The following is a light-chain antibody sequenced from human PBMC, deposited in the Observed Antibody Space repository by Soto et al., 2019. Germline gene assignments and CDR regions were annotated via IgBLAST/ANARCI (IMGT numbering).Light chain of an antibody. CDR3: QQRSNWPLT. CDR2: DAS. J-gene: IGKJ4*01. V-gene: IGKV3-11*01. CDR1: QSVSYY. Sequence: EFVLTQSPGTLSLSPGERATLSCRASQSVSYYLAWYQQKPGQAPRLLIYDASHRATGIPARFSGSGSGTDFTLTISRLEPEDFAIYYCQQRSNWPLTFGGGTKVEIK.